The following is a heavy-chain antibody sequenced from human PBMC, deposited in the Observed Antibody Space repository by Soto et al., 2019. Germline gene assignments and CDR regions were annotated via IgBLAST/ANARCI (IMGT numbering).Heavy chain of an antibody. J-gene: IGHJ4*02. V-gene: IGHV1-2*04. Sequence: ASVKVSCKASGYTFTAYYMHWVRQAPGQGLEWMGWINPNSGGTNYAQKFQGWVTMTRDTSISTAYMELSRLRSDDTAVYYCARGVKGYCSSTSCSYRPTTDYWGQGTLVTVSS. CDR2: INPNSGGT. D-gene: IGHD2-2*01. CDR3: ARGVKGYCSSTSCSYRPTTDY. CDR1: GYTFTAYY.